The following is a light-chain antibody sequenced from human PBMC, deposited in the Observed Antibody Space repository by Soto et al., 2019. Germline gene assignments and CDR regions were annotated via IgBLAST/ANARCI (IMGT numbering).Light chain of an antibody. J-gene: IGKJ2*01. CDR1: QSVSNY. CDR3: QHRGEWPRT. V-gene: IGKV3-11*01. Sequence: EIVLTQSPATLSLSPGERATLSCRASQSVSNYLAWYQQKPGQAPRLLIYGASNRATGIPARFTGSGSGTDFTLTISSRDHEDFAVYYCQHRGEWPRTFGQGTKLEIK. CDR2: GAS.